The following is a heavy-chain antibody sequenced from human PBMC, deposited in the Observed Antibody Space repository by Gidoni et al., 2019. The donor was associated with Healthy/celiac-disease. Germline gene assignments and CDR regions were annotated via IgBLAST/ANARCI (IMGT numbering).Heavy chain of an antibody. V-gene: IGHV2-5*02. J-gene: IGHJ4*02. CDR2: IYWDDDK. D-gene: IGHD4-17*01. Sequence: QTTLKQSAPTPVKPTQTPTLTCTLSGFSLSTSGVAVGWIRQPPGKALEWLALIYWDDDKRYSPSLKSRLTITKDTSKNQVVLTMTNMDPVDTATYYCAHTFYGDEMYYFDYWGQGTLVTVSS. CDR3: AHTFYGDEMYYFDY. CDR1: GFSLSTSGVA.